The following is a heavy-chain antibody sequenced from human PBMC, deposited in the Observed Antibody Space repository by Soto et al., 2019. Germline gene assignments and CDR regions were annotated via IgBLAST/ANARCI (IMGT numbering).Heavy chain of an antibody. Sequence: GGSLRLSCAASGFTVSSNYMSWVRQTPGKGLEWVSVIYSGGSTYYADSVKGRFTISRDNSKNTLYLQMNSLRAEDTAVYYGESGSGIAVAGPFDYWGQGTLVTVSS. J-gene: IGHJ4*02. CDR2: IYSGGST. D-gene: IGHD6-19*01. V-gene: IGHV3-66*02. CDR3: ESGSGIAVAGPFDY. CDR1: GFTVSSNY.